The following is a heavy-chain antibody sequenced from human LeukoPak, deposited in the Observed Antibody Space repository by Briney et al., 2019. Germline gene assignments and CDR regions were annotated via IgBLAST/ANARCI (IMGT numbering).Heavy chain of an antibody. D-gene: IGHD1-26*01. Sequence: ASVKVSCKASGYTFTSYGISWVRQVPGQGLEWMGWISAYTDNTNYAQNLQGRVTMTTDTSTRTAYMDLRSLRSDDTAVYYCARDLIVGATLAGGHDAFDIWGQGTMVTVSS. CDR2: ISAYTDNT. CDR1: GYTFTSYG. J-gene: IGHJ3*02. V-gene: IGHV1-18*01. CDR3: ARDLIVGATLAGGHDAFDI.